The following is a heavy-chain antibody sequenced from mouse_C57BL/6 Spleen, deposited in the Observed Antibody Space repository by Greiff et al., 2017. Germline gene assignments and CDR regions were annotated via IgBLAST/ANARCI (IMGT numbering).Heavy chain of an antibody. CDR2: IDPSDSYT. CDR3: ARVRLRRGGFDY. Sequence: QVQLQQPGAELVKPGASVKLSCKASGYTFTSYWMQWVKQRPGQGLEWIGEIDPSDSYTNYNQKFKGKATLTVDTSSSTAYMQLSSLTSEDSAVYYCARVRLRRGGFDYWGQGTTLTVSS. CDR1: GYTFTSYW. J-gene: IGHJ2*01. V-gene: IGHV1-50*01. D-gene: IGHD2-4*01.